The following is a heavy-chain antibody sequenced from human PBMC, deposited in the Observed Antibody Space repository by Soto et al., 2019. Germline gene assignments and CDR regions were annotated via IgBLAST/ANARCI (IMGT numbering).Heavy chain of an antibody. V-gene: IGHV3-21*06. CDR3: ARESEDLTSNFDY. CDR2: ISSTTNYI. CDR1: GFTFTRYS. J-gene: IGHJ4*02. Sequence: AGSLRLSCAASGFTFTRYSMNWVRQDPGKGLEWVASISSTTNYIYYGDSMKARFTISRDNAKNSLYLEMNSLRAEDTAVYYCARESEDLTSNFDYWGQGTLVTVSS.